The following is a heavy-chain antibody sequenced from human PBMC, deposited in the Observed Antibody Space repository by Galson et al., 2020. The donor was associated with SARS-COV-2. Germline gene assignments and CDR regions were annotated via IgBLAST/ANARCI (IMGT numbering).Heavy chain of an antibody. CDR2: IHTSGTT. Sequence: SETLSLTCTVSGGSITSGTYYWSWVRQPAGKGLEWIGRIHTSGTTSYNPSLKSRVTISVDTSKNQFSLKLTSVTAADTAMYYCARGSWAWGQGTLVTVSS. J-gene: IGHJ5*02. V-gene: IGHV4-61*02. CDR3: ARGSWA. D-gene: IGHD6-13*01. CDR1: GGSITSGTYY.